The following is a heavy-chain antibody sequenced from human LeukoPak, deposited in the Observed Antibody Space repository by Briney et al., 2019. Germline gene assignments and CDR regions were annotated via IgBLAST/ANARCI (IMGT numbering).Heavy chain of an antibody. Sequence: SETLSLTCTVSGGSISSGSYYWSWIRQPAGKGLEWIGYIHYSGSTNYNPSLKSRVTISVDTSKNQFSLKLSSVTAADTAVYYCAREKAPYTFDYWGQGTQVTVSS. V-gene: IGHV4-61*10. CDR2: IHYSGST. J-gene: IGHJ4*02. CDR1: GGSISSGSYY. CDR3: AREKAPYTFDY.